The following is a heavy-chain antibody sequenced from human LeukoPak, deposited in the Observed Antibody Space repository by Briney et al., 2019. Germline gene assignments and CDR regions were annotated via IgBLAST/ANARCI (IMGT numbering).Heavy chain of an antibody. CDR2: IRGSGGST. J-gene: IGHJ3*02. D-gene: IGHD1-26*01. CDR3: AFPLSGSYHTYAFDI. CDR1: GFTFSSYA. Sequence: PGGSLRLSCAASGFTFSSYAMSWVRQAPGKGLEWVSAIRGSGGSTYYADSVKGRFTISRDNSKNTLYLQMNSLRAEDTAVYYCAFPLSGSYHTYAFDIWGQGTMVTVSS. V-gene: IGHV3-23*01.